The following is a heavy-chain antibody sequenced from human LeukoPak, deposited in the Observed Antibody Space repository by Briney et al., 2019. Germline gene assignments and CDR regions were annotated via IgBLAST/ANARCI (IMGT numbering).Heavy chain of an antibody. D-gene: IGHD3-16*01. CDR1: GFTFSSYA. CDR3: AGDRGTY. V-gene: IGHV3-23*01. CDR2: ISGSGGST. J-gene: IGHJ4*02. Sequence: GGSLRLSCAASGFTFSSYAMSWVRQAPGKGLEWVSTISGSGGSTYYADSVKGRFTISRGDAKNSLYLQMNSLRAEDTAIYYCAGDRGTYWGQGTLVTVSS.